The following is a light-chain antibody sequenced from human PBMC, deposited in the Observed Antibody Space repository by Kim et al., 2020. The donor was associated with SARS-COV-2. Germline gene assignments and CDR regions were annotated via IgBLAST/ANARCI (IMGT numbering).Light chain of an antibody. J-gene: IGLJ3*02. CDR1: SSNIGNYH. CDR3: GTWDSSLSDWV. CDR2: DTN. Sequence: GQRVTISCSGGSSNIGNYHVSWYQQLPGTAPKLLIYDTNKRPSGIPDRFSGSKSGTSATLDITGLQIGDEADYSCGTWDSSLSDWVFGGGTQLTVL. V-gene: IGLV1-51*01.